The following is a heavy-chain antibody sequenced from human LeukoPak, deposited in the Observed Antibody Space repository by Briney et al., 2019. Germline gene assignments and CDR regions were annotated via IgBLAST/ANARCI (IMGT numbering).Heavy chain of an antibody. Sequence: PGGSLRLSCAASGFTFSSYAMHGVRQAPGKGLEWVAVISYDGSNKYYADSVKGRFTISRDNSKNSLFVQMNSLRAEDTAVYFCAKSRSGSANWALQIFDNWGQGTLVTVSS. D-gene: IGHD1-1*01. J-gene: IGHJ4*02. CDR2: ISYDGSNK. V-gene: IGHV3-30-3*02. CDR1: GFTFSSYA. CDR3: AKSRSGSANWALQIFDN.